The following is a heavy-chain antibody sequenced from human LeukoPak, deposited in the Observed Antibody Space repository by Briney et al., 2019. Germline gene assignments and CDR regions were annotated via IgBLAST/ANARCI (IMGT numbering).Heavy chain of an antibody. CDR2: IIPILGIA. V-gene: IGHV1-69*04. CDR1: GGTFSSYA. J-gene: IGHJ3*02. Sequence: GASVKVSCKASGGTFSSYAISWVRQAPGQGLEWMGRIIPILGIANYAQKFQGRVTITADKSTSTAYMELSSLRSDDTAIYFCARAHFYSSGPGDAFDIWGQGTLVTVSS. CDR3: ARAHFYSSGPGDAFDI. D-gene: IGHD3-10*01.